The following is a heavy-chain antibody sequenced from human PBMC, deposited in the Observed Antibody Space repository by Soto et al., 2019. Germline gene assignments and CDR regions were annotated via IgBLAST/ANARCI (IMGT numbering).Heavy chain of an antibody. CDR1: GYTFTSYY. CDR3: ARDKLFGAGTTAGAGYDGMDV. V-gene: IGHV1-46*01. J-gene: IGHJ6*04. D-gene: IGHD1-1*01. CDR2: INPSGGST. Sequence: QVQLVQSGAEGKKPGASVKVSCKASGYTFTSYYMHWVRQAPGQGLEWMGIINPSGGSTSYAQKFQGRVTMTRDTSTSTVYMELSSLRSEDTAVYYCARDKLFGAGTTAGAGYDGMDVWGKGTTVTVSS.